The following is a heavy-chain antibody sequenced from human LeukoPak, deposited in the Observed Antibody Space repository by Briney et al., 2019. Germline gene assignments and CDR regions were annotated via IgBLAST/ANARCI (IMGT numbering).Heavy chain of an antibody. CDR1: GFTFDHYG. Sequence: GGSLTLSCAASGFTFDHYGMSWARHAPGKGLEWVSGITGSGGNTYYRDSVKPRFTIPRHNSENSVYLRKNSERAEDTAVYYCAKDREQRWLHLGAFDMWGQGTMVTVSS. J-gene: IGHJ3*02. CDR2: ITGSGGNT. V-gene: IGHV3-23*01. D-gene: IGHD5-24*01. CDR3: AKDREQRWLHLGAFDM.